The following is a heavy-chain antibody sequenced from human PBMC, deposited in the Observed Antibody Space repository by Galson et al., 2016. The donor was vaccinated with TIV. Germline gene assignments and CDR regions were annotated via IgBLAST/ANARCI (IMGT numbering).Heavy chain of an antibody. D-gene: IGHD2-21*01. CDR3: TRERRFCGNNCYLSYYYGMDV. V-gene: IGHV3-66*02. J-gene: IGHJ6*02. CDR2: MSSGGSL. Sequence: SLRLSCAASALNVNDNYMTWVRQAPGKGLEWVAIMSSGGSLNYADFVRGRFTVSRDSSKNTLSLQMNSLRTDDTAIYYCTRERRFCGNNCYLSYYYGMDVWGQGTTVTVSS. CDR1: ALNVNDNY.